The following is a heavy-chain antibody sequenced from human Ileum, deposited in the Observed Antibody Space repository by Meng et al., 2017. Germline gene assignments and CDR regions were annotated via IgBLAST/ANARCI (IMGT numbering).Heavy chain of an antibody. CDR1: GDSISNSFY. CDR2: LHYNSGTT. CDR3: VRDSRTYTYGNVFFDN. D-gene: IGHD5-18*01. Sequence: SETLSLTCSVSGDSISNSFYWGWIRQSPGKGLEWIGSLHYNSGTTYYSPSLKSRVTISGDTSKNQVSLKLNSATAADTAVYYCVRDSRTYTYGNVFFDNWGQETLVTVSS. V-gene: IGHV4-38-2*02. J-gene: IGHJ4*02.